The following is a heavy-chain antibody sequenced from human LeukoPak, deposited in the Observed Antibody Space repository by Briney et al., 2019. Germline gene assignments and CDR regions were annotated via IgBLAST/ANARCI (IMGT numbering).Heavy chain of an antibody. CDR1: LYTLTGYY. CDR2: INPNTGGT. CDR3: ARESVAARPHYYYYYMDV. D-gene: IGHD6-6*01. Sequence: TVNVSRTVSLYTLTGYYVHCVRQTPRQGLECVAWINPNTGGTTYTQKFQGRVTMSRETSIRTAYMGLSRLRSDDTAVYYCARESVAARPHYYYYYMDVWGKGTTVTVSS. J-gene: IGHJ6*03. V-gene: IGHV1-2*02.